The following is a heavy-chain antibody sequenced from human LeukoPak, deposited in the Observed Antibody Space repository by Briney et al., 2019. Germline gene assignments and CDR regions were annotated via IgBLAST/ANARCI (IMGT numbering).Heavy chain of an antibody. CDR3: ARTVIGYIVVVPAAMGDY. D-gene: IGHD2-2*01. CDR2: ISYDGSNK. J-gene: IGHJ4*02. Sequence: GGSLRLSCAASGFTFSSYAMHWVRQAPGKGLEWVAVISYDGSNKYYADSVKGRFTISRDNSKNTLYLQMNSLRAEDTAVYYCARTVIGYIVVVPAAMGDYWGQGTLVTVSS. CDR1: GFTFSSYA. V-gene: IGHV3-30-3*01.